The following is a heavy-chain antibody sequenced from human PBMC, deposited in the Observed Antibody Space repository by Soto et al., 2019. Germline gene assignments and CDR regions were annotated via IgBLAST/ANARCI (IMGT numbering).Heavy chain of an antibody. Sequence: GGSLRLSCAASGFTFSSYSMNWVRQAPGKGLEWVSSISSSSSYIYYADSVKSRFTISRDNAKNSLYLQMNSLRAEDTAVYYCARATVAARLGYWGQGTLVTVSS. D-gene: IGHD6-6*01. CDR2: ISSSSSYI. CDR3: ARATVAARLGY. CDR1: GFTFSSYS. V-gene: IGHV3-21*01. J-gene: IGHJ4*02.